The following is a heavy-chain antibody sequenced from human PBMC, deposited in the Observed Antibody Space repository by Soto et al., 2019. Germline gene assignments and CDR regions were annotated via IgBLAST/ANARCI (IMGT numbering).Heavy chain of an antibody. CDR2: IYYSGST. Sequence: PSETLSLPCTVAGGSISSYYWSWIRQPPGKGLEWIGYIYYSGSTNYNPSLKSRVTISVDTSKNQFSLKLSSVTAADTAVYYCARDMEAGYYDSSGYYYLSRGAFDIWGQGTMVTVSS. D-gene: IGHD3-22*01. V-gene: IGHV4-59*01. CDR3: ARDMEAGYYDSSGYYYLSRGAFDI. J-gene: IGHJ3*02. CDR1: GGSISSYY.